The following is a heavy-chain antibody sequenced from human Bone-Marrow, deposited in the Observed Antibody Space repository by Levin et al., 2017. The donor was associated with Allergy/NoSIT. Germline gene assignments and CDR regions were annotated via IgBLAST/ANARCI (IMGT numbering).Heavy chain of an antibody. CDR1: GFTVSSNY. V-gene: IGHV3-66*01. CDR3: ARGLPYSSGWYGKPLPNDY. D-gene: IGHD6-19*01. Sequence: GGSLRLSCAASGFTVSSNYMSWVRQAPGKGLEWVSVIYSGGSTYYADSVKGRFTISRDNSKNTLYLQMNSLRAEDTAVYYCARGLPYSSGWYGKPLPNDYWGQGTLVTVSS. J-gene: IGHJ4*02. CDR2: IYSGGST.